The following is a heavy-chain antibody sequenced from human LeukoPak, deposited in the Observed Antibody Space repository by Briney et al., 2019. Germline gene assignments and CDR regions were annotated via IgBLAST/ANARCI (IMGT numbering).Heavy chain of an antibody. CDR1: GYTFTTYY. CDR3: ARVDIVVAPAASYFDY. D-gene: IGHD2-2*01. V-gene: IGHV1-46*01. J-gene: IGHJ4*02. CDR2: INPSGGST. Sequence: ASVKVSCKASGYTFTTYYMNWVRQAPGQGLEWMGIINPSGGSTSYAQKFQGRVTMTRDTSTSTVYMELSSLRSEDTAVYYCARVDIVVAPAASYFDYWGQGTLVTVSS.